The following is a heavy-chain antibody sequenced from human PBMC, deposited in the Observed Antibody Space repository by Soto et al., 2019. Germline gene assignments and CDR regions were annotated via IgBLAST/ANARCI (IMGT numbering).Heavy chain of an antibody. CDR2: IYPDHSQT. CDR3: AIRGASQWFKF. Sequence: GEALKISCKGSGYNFYGYWIGWVRQMPGKGLEWMGIIYPDHSQTIYSPSLQGQVTMSADKSINSAYLQWTSLEASDTAMYYCAIRGASQWFKFWGQGTLVTVSS. J-gene: IGHJ4*02. D-gene: IGHD3-22*01. CDR1: GYNFYGYW. V-gene: IGHV5-51*01.